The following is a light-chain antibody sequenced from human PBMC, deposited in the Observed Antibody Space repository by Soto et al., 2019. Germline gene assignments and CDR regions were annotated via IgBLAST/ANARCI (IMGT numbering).Light chain of an antibody. Sequence: QSALSQPASVSGSPGQSITISCTGTSSDVSGFEYVSWYQHQPGKAPKLIIYDVTKRPSGVSNRFSGSKSGNTASLTISGIQAEDEGDYYCGSITRSSTSVFGTGTKATVL. CDR2: DVT. CDR1: SSDVSGFEY. CDR3: GSITRSSTSV. J-gene: IGLJ1*01. V-gene: IGLV2-14*01.